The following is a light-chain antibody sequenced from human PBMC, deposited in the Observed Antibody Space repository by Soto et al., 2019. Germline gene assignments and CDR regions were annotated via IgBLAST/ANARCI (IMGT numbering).Light chain of an antibody. CDR3: LQHNSYPRT. Sequence: DIQMTQSPSTLSGSVGDRVTITCRASQTISSWLAWYQQKPGKAPKLLIYKASTLKSGVPSRFSGSGSGTEFILSINSLQPEDFATYYCLQHNSYPRTFGQGTKVDIK. CDR1: QTISSW. V-gene: IGKV1-5*03. J-gene: IGKJ1*01. CDR2: KAS.